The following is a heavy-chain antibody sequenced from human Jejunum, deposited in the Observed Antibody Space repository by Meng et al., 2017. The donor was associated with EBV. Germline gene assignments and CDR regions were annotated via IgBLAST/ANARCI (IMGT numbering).Heavy chain of an antibody. D-gene: IGHD3-16*01. J-gene: IGHJ4*02. Sequence: EVQLLGSGGALEQPGGSLRLPCAAAGFTFSSSTMSWVRQAPGKGLEWVSAISGNGGSTYYADSVKGRFTISRDNSKNTLCLQMNSLRADDTAVYYCAKLTDSWGQGTLVTVSS. V-gene: IGHV3-23*01. CDR1: GFTFSSST. CDR3: AKLTDS. CDR2: ISGNGGST.